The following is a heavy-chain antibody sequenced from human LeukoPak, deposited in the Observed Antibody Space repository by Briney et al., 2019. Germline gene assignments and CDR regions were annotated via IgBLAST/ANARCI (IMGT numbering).Heavy chain of an antibody. CDR3: AKDLGEMATTSDY. Sequence: GGSLRLSCSASGFSFHTYGMHWVRKAPGKGLEWVAFIWFDGSSKYYADSVKGRFTISRDNSKNTLYLQMNSLRAEDTAVYYCAKDLGEMATTSDYWGQGTLVTVSS. V-gene: IGHV3-30*02. J-gene: IGHJ4*02. CDR1: GFSFHTYG. CDR2: IWFDGSSK. D-gene: IGHD5-24*01.